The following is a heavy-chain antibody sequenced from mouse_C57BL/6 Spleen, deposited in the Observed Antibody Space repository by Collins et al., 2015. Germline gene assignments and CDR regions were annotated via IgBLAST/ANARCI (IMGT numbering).Heavy chain of an antibody. J-gene: IGHJ1*01. Sequence: DVQLQESGPGLVKPSQSLSLTCSVTGYSITSGYYWNWIRQFPGNKLEWMGYISYDGSNNYNPSLKNRISITRDTSKNQFFLKLNSVTTEDTATYYCARGGFDVWGAGTTVTVSS. CDR3: ARGGFDV. CDR1: GYSITSGYY. V-gene: IGHV3-6*02. CDR2: ISYDGSN.